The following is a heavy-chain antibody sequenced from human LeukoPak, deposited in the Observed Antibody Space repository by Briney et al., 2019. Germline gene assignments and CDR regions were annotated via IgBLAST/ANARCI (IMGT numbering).Heavy chain of an antibody. CDR2: ISGSGGST. J-gene: IGHJ4*02. CDR3: AKDRTATMIVVVIDY. CDR1: GFIFNNHA. V-gene: IGHV3-23*01. Sequence: PGGSLRLSCAASGFIFNNHAMSWVHQAPGKGLEWVSAISGSGGSTYYADSVKGRFTISRDNSKNTLYLQMNSLRAEDTAVYYCAKDRTATMIVVVIDYWGQGTLVTVSS. D-gene: IGHD3-22*01.